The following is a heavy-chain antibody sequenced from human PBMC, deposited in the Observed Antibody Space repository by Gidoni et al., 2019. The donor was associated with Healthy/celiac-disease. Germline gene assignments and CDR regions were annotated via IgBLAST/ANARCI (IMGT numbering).Heavy chain of an antibody. J-gene: IGHJ4*02. CDR2: ISYDGSTK. CDR3: AKDPMPLSSALPTFDY. Sequence: QVQLVESGGGVVKPGRSLRRPCAASGFTFSSHGMHWVRQAPGKGLGLVAVISYDGSTKFYADSVKGRFPISRDNSKNTLYLQMNSLRAEDTALYYCAKDPMPLSSALPTFDYWGQGTLVTVSS. V-gene: IGHV3-30*18. CDR1: GFTFSSHG. D-gene: IGHD2-2*01.